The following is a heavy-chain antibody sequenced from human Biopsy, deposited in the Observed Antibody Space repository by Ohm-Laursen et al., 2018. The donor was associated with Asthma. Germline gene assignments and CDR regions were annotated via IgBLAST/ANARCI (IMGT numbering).Heavy chain of an antibody. CDR1: GGSISNSNYY. CDR3: ARLTGNFRIDY. D-gene: IGHD4-23*01. CDR2: LHYSGST. J-gene: IGHJ4*02. Sequence: SETLSLTCTVSGGSISNSNYYWGWIRQSPGKGLEWIGSLHYSGSTYFNPSLKSRVTIFVDTSKNQFSLKVDSVTAADTAVYYCARLTGNFRIDYWGQGTLVTVSS. V-gene: IGHV4-39*01.